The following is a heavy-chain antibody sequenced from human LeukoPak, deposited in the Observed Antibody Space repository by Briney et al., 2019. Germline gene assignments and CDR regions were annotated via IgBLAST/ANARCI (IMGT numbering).Heavy chain of an antibody. Sequence: GGSLRLSCAASGFTFSSYWMHWVRQAPGKGLVWVSRINSDGSSTSYADSVKDRFSLSRDNYKNTLYLQMNTLRAEDTAVYYCARAIRGYSYILDYWGRGTLVTVSS. CDR1: GFTFSSYW. D-gene: IGHD5-12*01. CDR2: INSDGSST. V-gene: IGHV3-74*01. J-gene: IGHJ4*02. CDR3: ARAIRGYSYILDY.